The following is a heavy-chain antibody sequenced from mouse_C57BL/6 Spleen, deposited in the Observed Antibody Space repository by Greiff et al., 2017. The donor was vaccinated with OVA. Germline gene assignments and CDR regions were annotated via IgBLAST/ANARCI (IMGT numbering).Heavy chain of an antibody. Sequence: EVKVVESGGGLVKPGGSLKLSCAASGFTFSDYGMHWVRQAPEKGLEWVAYISSGSSTIYYADTVKGRFPISRDNAKNTLFLQMTSLRSEDTAMYYCARPKDYYGYAMDYWGQGTSVTVSS. CDR2: ISSGSSTI. V-gene: IGHV5-17*01. D-gene: IGHD1-1*01. CDR1: GFTFSDYG. CDR3: ARPKDYYGYAMDY. J-gene: IGHJ4*01.